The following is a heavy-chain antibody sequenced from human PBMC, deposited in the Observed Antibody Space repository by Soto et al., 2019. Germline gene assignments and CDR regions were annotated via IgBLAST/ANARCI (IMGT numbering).Heavy chain of an antibody. CDR2: IKEDGSEK. CDR1: GFTFSHYW. Sequence: GGSLRLSCEVSGFTFSHYWMSWVRQAPGKGLEWLANIKEDGSEKYYVDSVKGRFTISRDNAKNTLYLQMNSLRAEDTAVYYCARVAPYYYDSSGYYYDAYWFDPWGQGTLVTVSS. D-gene: IGHD3-22*01. J-gene: IGHJ5*02. V-gene: IGHV3-7*02. CDR3: ARVAPYYYDSSGYYYDAYWFDP.